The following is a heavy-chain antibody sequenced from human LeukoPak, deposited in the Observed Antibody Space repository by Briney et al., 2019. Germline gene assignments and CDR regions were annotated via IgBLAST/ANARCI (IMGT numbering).Heavy chain of an antibody. CDR2: ITDDPTT. CDR1: GFTFSSAW. V-gene: IGHV3-74*03. CDR3: VRDRVGPDY. Sequence: GGSLRLSCAASGFTFSSAWMHWVRQAPGTGLVWVSRITDDPTTTYADSVKGRFTISRDNAKNTLYLQMNSLRAEDTAVYYCVRDRVGPDYWGQGTLVTVSS. J-gene: IGHJ4*02. D-gene: IGHD1-26*01.